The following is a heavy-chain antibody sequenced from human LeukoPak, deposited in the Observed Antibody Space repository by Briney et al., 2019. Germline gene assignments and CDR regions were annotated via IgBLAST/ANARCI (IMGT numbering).Heavy chain of an antibody. CDR3: VPHAGTVGY. D-gene: IGHD1-26*01. CDR1: GSTFSSYW. V-gene: IGHV3-7*02. CDR2: IKQDGSEK. Sequence: PGGSLRLSCAASGSTFSSYWMSWVRQAPGKGLEWVANIKQDGSEKYYVDSVKGRFTISRDNAKNSLYLQMNSLRAEDTAVYYCVPHAGTVGYWGQGTLVTVSS. J-gene: IGHJ4*02.